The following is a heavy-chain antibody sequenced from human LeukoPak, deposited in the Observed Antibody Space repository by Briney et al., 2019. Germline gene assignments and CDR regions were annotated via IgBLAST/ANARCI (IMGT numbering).Heavy chain of an antibody. D-gene: IGHD3-10*01. CDR1: GYTLTELS. J-gene: IGHJ4*02. CDR3: ARVGGPGDYYGGDY. V-gene: IGHV1-24*01. Sequence: ASVKVSCKVSGYTLTELSMHWVRQAPGKGLEWMGGFDPEDGETIYAQKFQGRVTMTEDTSTDTAYMELSSLTSDDTAVYFCARVGGPGDYYGGDYWGQGTLVTVSS. CDR2: FDPEDGET.